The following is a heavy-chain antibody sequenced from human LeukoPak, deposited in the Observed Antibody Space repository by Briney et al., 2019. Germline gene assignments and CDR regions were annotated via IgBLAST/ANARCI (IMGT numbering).Heavy chain of an antibody. D-gene: IGHD2-2*01. CDR2: INPNSGGT. Sequence: ASVKVSCKASGYTFTGYYMHWVRQAPGQGLEWMGWINPNSGGTNYAQEFQGRVTMTRDTSISTAYMELSRLRSDDTAVYYCARGVVVPAAMHPAMGYWGQGTLVTVSS. J-gene: IGHJ4*02. CDR1: GYTFTGYY. CDR3: ARGVVVPAAMHPAMGY. V-gene: IGHV1-2*02.